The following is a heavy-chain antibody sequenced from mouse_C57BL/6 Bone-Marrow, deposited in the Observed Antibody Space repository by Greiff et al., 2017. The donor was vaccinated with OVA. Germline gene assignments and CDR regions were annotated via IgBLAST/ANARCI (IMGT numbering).Heavy chain of an antibody. J-gene: IGHJ2*01. D-gene: IGHD2-3*01. Sequence: QVHVKQPGAELVKPGASVKLSCKASGYTFTSYWMQWVKQRPGQGLEWIGEIDPSDSYTNYNQKFKGKATLTVDTSSSTAYMQLSSLTSEDSAVYYCAREGDDGYPLDYWGQGTTLTVSS. CDR1: GYTFTSYW. CDR3: AREGDDGYPLDY. V-gene: IGHV1-50*01. CDR2: IDPSDSYT.